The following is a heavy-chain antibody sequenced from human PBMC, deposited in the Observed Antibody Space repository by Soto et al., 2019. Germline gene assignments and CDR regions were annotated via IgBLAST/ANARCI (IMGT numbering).Heavy chain of an antibody. CDR2: IYPGDSDT. V-gene: IGHV5-51*01. J-gene: IGHJ6*02. CDR1: GYSFTSYW. Sequence: GESLKISCXGSGYSFTSYWIGWVRQMPGKGLEWMGIIYPGDSDTRYSPSFQGQVTISADKSISTAYLQWSSLKASDTAMYYCARHLSNYHFWSGYWSSDYYYGMDVWGQGTTVTVSS. CDR3: ARHLSNYHFWSGYWSSDYYYGMDV. D-gene: IGHD3-3*01.